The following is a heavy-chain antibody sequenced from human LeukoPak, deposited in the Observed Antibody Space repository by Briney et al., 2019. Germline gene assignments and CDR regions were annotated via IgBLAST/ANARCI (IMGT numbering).Heavy chain of an antibody. CDR3: AKFGLVAALDL. D-gene: IGHD5-12*01. J-gene: IGHJ4*02. CDR1: GFSFNAYW. CDR2: INPAGSET. V-gene: IGHV3-7*01. Sequence: GGSLRLSCAASGFSFNAYWMAWDRQAPGTGLEWVANINPAGSETFHVDPVKGRFSISRDHAKNLVYLQMNSLRAEDTAVYYCAKFGLVAALDLWGQGTLVTVSS.